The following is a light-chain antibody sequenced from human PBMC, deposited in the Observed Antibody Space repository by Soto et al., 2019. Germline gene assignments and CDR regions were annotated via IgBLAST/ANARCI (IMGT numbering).Light chain of an antibody. J-gene: IGKJ1*01. CDR3: QQYNNWPLT. Sequence: EIVMTQSPATLSVSPEERATLSCRASQSVSSNLAWYQQKPGQAPRLLIYGASTRATGIPARFSGSGSGTEFTLTISSLQSEDFAVYYCQQYNNWPLTFGQGTKVDIK. CDR2: GAS. CDR1: QSVSSN. V-gene: IGKV3-15*01.